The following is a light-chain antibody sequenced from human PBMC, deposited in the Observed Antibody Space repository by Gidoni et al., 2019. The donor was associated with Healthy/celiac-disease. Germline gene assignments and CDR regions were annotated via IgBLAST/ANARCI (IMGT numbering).Light chain of an antibody. J-gene: IGKJ3*01. CDR3: QQYKSYFT. CDR1: QSISSW. Sequence: DIQMTQSPSTLSASVGDRVTITCRASQSISSWLAWYQQKPGKAPKLLIYDASSLESGVPSRFSGSGSGTEFTLTISSLQHDDFATYYCQQYKSYFTFGPGTKVDIK. V-gene: IGKV1-5*01. CDR2: DAS.